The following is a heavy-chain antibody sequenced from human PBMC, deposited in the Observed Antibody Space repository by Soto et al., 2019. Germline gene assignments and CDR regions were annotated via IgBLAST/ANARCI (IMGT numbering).Heavy chain of an antibody. CDR1: GFTFSSYA. Sequence: EEQLLEYGGGLVHPGGSLRLSCAASGFTFSSYAMSWVRQAPGKGLEWVSAISGSGGSTYYADSVKGRFTISRDNSKNTLYLQMNSLRAEDTAVYYCAKDQVYYDFWSGFSPFDYWGQGTLVTVSS. V-gene: IGHV3-23*01. CDR3: AKDQVYYDFWSGFSPFDY. J-gene: IGHJ4*02. CDR2: ISGSGGST. D-gene: IGHD3-3*01.